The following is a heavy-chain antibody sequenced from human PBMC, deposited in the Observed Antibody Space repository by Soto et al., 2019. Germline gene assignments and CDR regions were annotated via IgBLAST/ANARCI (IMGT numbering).Heavy chain of an antibody. V-gene: IGHV3-53*01. CDR2: IYSGGST. CDR3: ARGLNDILTGYALGYYYGMDV. Sequence: PGGSLRLSCAASGFTVSSNYMSWVRQAPGKGLEWVSVIYSGGSTYYADSVKGRFTISRDNSKNTLYLQMNSLRAEDTAVYYCARGLNDILTGYALGYYYGMDVWGQGTTVTVSS. J-gene: IGHJ6*02. D-gene: IGHD3-9*01. CDR1: GFTVSSNY.